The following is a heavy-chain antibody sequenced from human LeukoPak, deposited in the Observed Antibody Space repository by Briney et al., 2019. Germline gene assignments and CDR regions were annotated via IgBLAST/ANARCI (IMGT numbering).Heavy chain of an antibody. CDR2: ISSSSSTI. V-gene: IGHV3-48*01. CDR1: GFTFGSYS. J-gene: IGHJ6*03. CDR3: ARDRNTIFGVVISYMDV. D-gene: IGHD3-3*01. Sequence: GGSLRLSCAASGFTFGSYSMNWVRQAPGKGLEWVSYISSSSSTIYYADSVKGRFTISRDNAKNSLYLQMNSLRAEDTAVYYCARDRNTIFGVVISYMDVWGKGTTVTVSS.